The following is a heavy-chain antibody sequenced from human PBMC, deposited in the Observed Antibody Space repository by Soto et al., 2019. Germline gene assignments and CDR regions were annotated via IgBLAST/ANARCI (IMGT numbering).Heavy chain of an antibody. V-gene: IGHV4-4*07. D-gene: IGHD2-2*01. Sequence: PSETLSLTCTVSGGSISSYYWSWIRQPAGKGLEWIGRIYTSGSTNYNPSLKSRVTMSVDTSKNQFSLNLSSVTAADTAVYYCARGEGYCPSTSCRFSSHFYYYGMDVWGQGTTVTVS. J-gene: IGHJ6*02. CDR1: GGSISSYY. CDR3: ARGEGYCPSTSCRFSSHFYYYGMDV. CDR2: IYTSGST.